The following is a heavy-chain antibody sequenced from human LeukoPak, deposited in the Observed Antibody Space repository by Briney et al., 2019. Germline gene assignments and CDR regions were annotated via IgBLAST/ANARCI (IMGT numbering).Heavy chain of an antibody. D-gene: IGHD6-6*01. J-gene: IGHJ4*02. CDR3: AREADGDY. V-gene: IGHV3-30*07. Sequence: GRSLRLSCAASGFTFSDCSMHWVRQAPGKGLEWVAVISYDGSDKYYADTVKGRFTISRDNAKNSLYLQMNSLRAEDTAVYYCAREADGDYWGQGTLVTVSS. CDR1: GFTFSDCS. CDR2: ISYDGSDK.